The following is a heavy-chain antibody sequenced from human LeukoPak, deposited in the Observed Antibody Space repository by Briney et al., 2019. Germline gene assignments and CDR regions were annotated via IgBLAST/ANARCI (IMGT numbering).Heavy chain of an antibody. Sequence: GGSLRLSCAASGFTFSSYAMSWVRQAPGKGLEWVSGISGSGGGTYYADSVKGRFTISRDNSKNTLYLQMNSLRVKDTAEYYCAKDGSGPFIVVVPAAFDYWGQGTLVTVSS. V-gene: IGHV3-23*01. D-gene: IGHD2-2*01. CDR3: AKDGSGPFIVVVPAAFDY. CDR1: GFTFSSYA. J-gene: IGHJ4*02. CDR2: ISGSGGGT.